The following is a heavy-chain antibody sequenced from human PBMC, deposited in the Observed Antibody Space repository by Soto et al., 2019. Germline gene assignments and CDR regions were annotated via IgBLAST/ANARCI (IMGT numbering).Heavy chain of an antibody. CDR2: IYYSGST. CDR1: GGSISSYY. V-gene: IGHV4-59*08. CDR3: ARQTLWDTAMVMPEYYYYYMDV. D-gene: IGHD5-18*01. J-gene: IGHJ6*03. Sequence: SETLSLTCTVSGGSISSYYWSWIRQPPGKGLEWIGYIYYSGSTNYNPSLKSRVTISVDTSKNQFSLKLSSVTAADTAVYYCARQTLWDTAMVMPEYYYYYMDVWGKGTTVTVSS.